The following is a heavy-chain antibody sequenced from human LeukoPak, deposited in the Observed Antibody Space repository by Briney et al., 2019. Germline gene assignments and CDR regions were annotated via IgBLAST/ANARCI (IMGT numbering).Heavy chain of an antibody. Sequence: ASVKVSCKASGYTFTSYGISRVRQTPGQGLEWMGWISAYNGNTNYAQKLQGRVTMTTDTSTSTAYMELRSLRSDDTAVYYCARAILWFGPKPRGGGMDVWGQGTMVTVSS. CDR1: GYTFTSYG. CDR3: ARAILWFGPKPRGGGMDV. CDR2: ISAYNGNT. D-gene: IGHD3-10*01. V-gene: IGHV1-18*01. J-gene: IGHJ6*02.